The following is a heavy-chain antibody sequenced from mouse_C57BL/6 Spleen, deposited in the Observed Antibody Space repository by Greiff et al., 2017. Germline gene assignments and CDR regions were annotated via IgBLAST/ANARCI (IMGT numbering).Heavy chain of an antibody. D-gene: IGHD2-3*01. J-gene: IGHJ1*03. CDR1: GYTFTDYE. CDR2: IDPETGGT. V-gene: IGHV1-15*01. Sequence: QVQLQQSGAELVRPGASVTLSCKASGYTFTDYEMHWVKQTPVHGLEWIGAIDPETGGTAYNQKFKGKAILTADKSSSTAYMELRSLTSEDSAGYYCTREGDDYSYWYLDVWGTGTTVTVSS. CDR3: TREGDDYSYWYLDV.